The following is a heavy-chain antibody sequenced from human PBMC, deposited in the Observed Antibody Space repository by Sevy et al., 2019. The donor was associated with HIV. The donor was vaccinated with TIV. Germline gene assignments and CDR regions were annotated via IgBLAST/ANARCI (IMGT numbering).Heavy chain of an antibody. D-gene: IGHD1-1*01. Sequence: ASVKVSCKASGYTFTSYGISSVRQAPGQGLEWMGWISPYNGKTNYAQKLQGRVTMTTDTSTSTAYMEVRSLRSDDTAVYYRARGYNWNINFDYWGQGTLVTVSS. V-gene: IGHV1-18*01. CDR2: ISPYNGKT. J-gene: IGHJ4*02. CDR3: ARGYNWNINFDY. CDR1: GYTFTSYG.